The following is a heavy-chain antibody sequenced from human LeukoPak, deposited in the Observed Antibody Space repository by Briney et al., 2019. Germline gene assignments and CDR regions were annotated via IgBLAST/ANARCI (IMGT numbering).Heavy chain of an antibody. V-gene: IGHV1-18*01. J-gene: IGHJ4*02. Sequence: GASVKVSCKASGYTLTSYGISWVRQAPGQGLEWMGWISAYNGNTNYAQKLQGRVTMTTDTSTSTAYMELRSLRAEDTAVYYCAKDHEQWLVPYRFDYWGQGTLVTVSS. CDR2: ISAYNGNT. CDR1: GYTLTSYG. CDR3: AKDHEQWLVPYRFDY. D-gene: IGHD6-19*01.